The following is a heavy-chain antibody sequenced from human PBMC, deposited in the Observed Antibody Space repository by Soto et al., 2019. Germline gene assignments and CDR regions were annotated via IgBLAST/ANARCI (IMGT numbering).Heavy chain of an antibody. CDR1: GDSISRGAYY. CDR2: IYYSGST. Sequence: QVQLQESGPGLVKPSQTLSLTCTVSGDSISRGAYYWGWVRQHPGKGLEWIGYIYYSGSTYYNPSLNSRIIISVDTSKNQCSMTLSSVTAADTAVYYCAAIVGGPAAQFDYWGQGTLVTVSS. CDR3: AAIVGGPAAQFDY. J-gene: IGHJ4*02. V-gene: IGHV4-31*03. D-gene: IGHD2-2*01.